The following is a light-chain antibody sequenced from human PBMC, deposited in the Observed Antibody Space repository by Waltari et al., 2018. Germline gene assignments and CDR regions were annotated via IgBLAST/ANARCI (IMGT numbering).Light chain of an antibody. CDR2: SNN. J-gene: IGLJ1*01. V-gene: IGLV1-44*01. CDR1: SSNIGSNT. CDR3: AAWDDSLNGDYV. Sequence: QSVLTQPPSASGTPGQRVTISCSGSSSNIGSNTVSWYQQLPGTAPKLLIYSNNQWPSGVPDRFSGSKSGTSASLAISGLQSEDEANYYCAAWDDSLNGDYVFGTGNKVTVL.